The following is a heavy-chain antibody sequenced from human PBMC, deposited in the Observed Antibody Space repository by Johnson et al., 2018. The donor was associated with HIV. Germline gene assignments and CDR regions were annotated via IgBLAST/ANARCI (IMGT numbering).Heavy chain of an antibody. J-gene: IGHJ3*02. CDR1: GFTFASSA. CDR3: ISPRGGLVASDAFDI. D-gene: IGHD2-15*01. CDR2: ISDSGST. Sequence: VQLVESGGGLEQPGGSLRLSCAASGFTFASSAMSWVRQAPGKGLEWVSAISDSGSTYYADSVKGRFTISRDNSKNTLYLQMNSLSAEDTAVYYCISPRGGLVASDAFDIWGQGTMVTVSS. V-gene: IGHV3-23*04.